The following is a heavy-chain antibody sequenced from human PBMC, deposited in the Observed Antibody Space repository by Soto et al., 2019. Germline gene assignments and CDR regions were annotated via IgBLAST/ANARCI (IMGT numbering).Heavy chain of an antibody. Sequence: QVQLQESGPGLVKPSQTLSLTCTVSGGSISSGGYYWSWIRQHPGKGLEWIGYIYYSGSTYYNPSLKSRVTISVDTSKNQFSLKLSSVTAADTAVYYCARKWHYYGSGSYYKSAFDIWGQGTMVTVSS. CDR1: GGSISSGGYY. D-gene: IGHD3-10*01. V-gene: IGHV4-31*03. J-gene: IGHJ3*02. CDR2: IYYSGST. CDR3: ARKWHYYGSGSYYKSAFDI.